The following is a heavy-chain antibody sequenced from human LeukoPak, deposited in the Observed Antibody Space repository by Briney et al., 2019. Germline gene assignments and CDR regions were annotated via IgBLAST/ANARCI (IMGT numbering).Heavy chain of an antibody. Sequence: ASVKVSCKASGYTFTSHGISWVRQAPGQGLEWMGWINPNSGGTNYAQKFQGRVTMTRDTSISTAYMELSRLRSDDTAVYYCARDGAYYYMDVWGKGTTVTVSS. CDR2: INPNSGGT. V-gene: IGHV1-2*02. CDR1: GYTFTSHG. D-gene: IGHD3-16*01. CDR3: ARDGAYYYMDV. J-gene: IGHJ6*03.